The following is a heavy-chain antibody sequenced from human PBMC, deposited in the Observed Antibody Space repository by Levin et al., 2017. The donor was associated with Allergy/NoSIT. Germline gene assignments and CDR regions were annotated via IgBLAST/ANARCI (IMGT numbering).Heavy chain of an antibody. CDR3: ARDGPDAN. Sequence: GGSLRLSCVASGFTFSSYGMHWIRQAPGKGLEWVAIIWYDGSNEHYANSVKGRFTISRDDSKNTLYLHMDSLKVDDTAVYYCARDGPDANWGQGTLVTVSS. J-gene: IGHJ4*02. D-gene: IGHD1-14*01. V-gene: IGHV3-33*01. CDR2: IWYDGSNE. CDR1: GFTFSSYG.